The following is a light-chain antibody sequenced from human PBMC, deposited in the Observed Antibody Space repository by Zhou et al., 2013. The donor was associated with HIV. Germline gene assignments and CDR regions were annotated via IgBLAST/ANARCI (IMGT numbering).Light chain of an antibody. CDR3: QQYGSSPPT. Sequence: EIVLTQSPGTLSLSPGERATFSCRASQSVSSSYLAWYQQKPGQAPRLLIYGASSRATGIPDRFSGSGSGTDFTLTISRLEPEDFAVYYCQQYGSSPPTFGQGTKVEI. CDR2: GAS. CDR1: QSVSSSY. V-gene: IGKV3-20*01. J-gene: IGKJ1*01.